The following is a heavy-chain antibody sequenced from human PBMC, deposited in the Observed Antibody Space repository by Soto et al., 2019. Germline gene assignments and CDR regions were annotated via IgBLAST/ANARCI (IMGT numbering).Heavy chain of an antibody. Sequence: SVKVSCKASGGTFSSHAISWVRQAPGQGLEWMGGIIPFFKAANYAQKFQGRVTITADDSTSTAYMDLYSLISEDTAVYYCARDVPLNYYDGTFSYYAMDVWGQ. V-gene: IGHV1-69*13. J-gene: IGHJ6*02. CDR1: GGTFSSHA. CDR3: ARDVPLNYYDGTFSYYAMDV. D-gene: IGHD3-16*01. CDR2: IIPFFKAA.